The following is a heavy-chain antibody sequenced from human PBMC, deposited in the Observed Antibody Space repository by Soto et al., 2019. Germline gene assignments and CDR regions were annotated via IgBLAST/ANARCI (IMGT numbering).Heavy chain of an antibody. V-gene: IGHV1-8*01. CDR3: ARVMRDSWSGSPTNNWFDP. CDR2: MNPNSGNT. CDR1: GYTFTSYD. J-gene: IGHJ5*02. D-gene: IGHD3-3*01. Sequence: ASVKVSCKASGYTFTSYDINWVRQATGQGLEWMGWMNPNSGNTGYAQKFQGRVTMTRNTSISTAYMELSSLRSEDTAVYYCARVMRDSWSGSPTNNWFDPWGQGTLVTVSS.